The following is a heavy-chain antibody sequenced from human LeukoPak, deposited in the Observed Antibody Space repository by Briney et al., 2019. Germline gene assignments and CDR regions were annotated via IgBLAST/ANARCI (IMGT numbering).Heavy chain of an antibody. CDR1: GGSISNYY. V-gene: IGHV4-4*07. D-gene: IGHD3-10*01. Sequence: PSETLSLTCTVSGGSISNYYWSWIRQPAGKGLEWIGRIHTSGSTNYNPSLKSRVTISVDTSKNQISLKLASVTAADTAIYYCARDRLLWFGELDFWGQGTLVIVSS. CDR3: ARDRLLWFGELDF. J-gene: IGHJ4*02. CDR2: IHTSGST.